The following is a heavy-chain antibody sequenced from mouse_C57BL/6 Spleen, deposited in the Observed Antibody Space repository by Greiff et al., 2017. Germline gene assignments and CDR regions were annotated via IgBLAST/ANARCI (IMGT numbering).Heavy chain of an antibody. Sequence: EVQLQQSGPELVKPGASVKISCKASGYTFTDYYMNWVKQSHGKSLEWIGDINPNNGGTSYNQKFKGKATLTVDKSSSTAYMELRSLTSEDSAVYYCARSYYGAWFAYWGQGTLLTVSA. CDR2: INPNNGGT. CDR1: GYTFTDYY. CDR3: ARSYYGAWFAY. D-gene: IGHD1-1*01. V-gene: IGHV1-26*01. J-gene: IGHJ3*01.